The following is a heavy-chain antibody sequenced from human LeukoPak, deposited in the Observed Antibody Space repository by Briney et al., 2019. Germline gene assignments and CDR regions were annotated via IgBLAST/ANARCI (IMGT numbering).Heavy chain of an antibody. J-gene: IGHJ4*02. CDR3: ARGASPRGGFDY. Sequence: GGFLRLSCAASGFTFSSYWMHWVRQAPGKGLVWVSRINSDGSSTSYADSVKGRFTISRDNAKNTLYLQMNSLRAEDTAVYYCARGASPRGGFDYWGQGTLVTVSS. D-gene: IGHD1-26*01. V-gene: IGHV3-74*01. CDR2: INSDGSST. CDR1: GFTFSSYW.